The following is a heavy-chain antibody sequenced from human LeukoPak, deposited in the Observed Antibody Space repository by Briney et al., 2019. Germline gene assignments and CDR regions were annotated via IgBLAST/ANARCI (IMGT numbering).Heavy chain of an antibody. Sequence: PSETLSLTCTVSGGSISSYYWSWIRQPPGKGLEWIGYIYYSGSTNYNPSLKSRVTMSVDTSKNQFSLRLSSVTAADTAMYYCASSLDILTGYSLKKFDYWGQGTLVTVSS. D-gene: IGHD3-9*01. CDR3: ASSLDILTGYSLKKFDY. CDR2: IYYSGST. J-gene: IGHJ4*02. CDR1: GGSISSYY. V-gene: IGHV4-59*08.